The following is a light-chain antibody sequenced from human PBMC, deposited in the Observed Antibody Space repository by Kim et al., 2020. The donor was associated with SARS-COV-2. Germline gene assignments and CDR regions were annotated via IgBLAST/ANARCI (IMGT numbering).Light chain of an antibody. CDR3: KSRDSSGKVV. CDR1: SLRRYY. Sequence: SSELTQDPAVSVALGQTVRITCQGDSLRRYYASWYQQKPGQAPVLVIYGKNNRPSGSPDRFSGSSSGNTASFTITGVQAEEEADYYCKSRDSSGKVVFGGGTKLTVL. V-gene: IGLV3-19*01. J-gene: IGLJ2*01. CDR2: GKN.